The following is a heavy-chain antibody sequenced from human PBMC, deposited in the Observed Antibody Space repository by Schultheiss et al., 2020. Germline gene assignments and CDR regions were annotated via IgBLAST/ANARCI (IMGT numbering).Heavy chain of an antibody. CDR1: GGSISSSSYY. J-gene: IGHJ5*02. V-gene: IGHV4-39*07. Sequence: SETLSLTCTVSGGSISSSSYYWGWIRQPPGKGLEWIGSIYTSGSTNYNPSLKSRVTISVDTSKNQFSLKLSSVTAADTAVYYCAREEYCTNGVCYPPYNWFDPWGQGTLVNVYS. CDR2: IYTSGST. D-gene: IGHD2-8*01. CDR3: AREEYCTNGVCYPPYNWFDP.